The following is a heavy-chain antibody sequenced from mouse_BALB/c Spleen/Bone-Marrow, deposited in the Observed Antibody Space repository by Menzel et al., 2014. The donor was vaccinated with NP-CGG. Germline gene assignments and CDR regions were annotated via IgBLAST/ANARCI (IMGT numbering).Heavy chain of an antibody. D-gene: IGHD1-2*01. CDR1: GFNIKDTY. CDR3: AEITTAAYYVMDY. J-gene: IGHJ4*01. V-gene: IGHV14-3*02. Sequence: EVKLLESGAELVKPGASVKLSCTASGFNIKDTYIHWVKQRPEQGLEWIGRIDPANGNTKYDPKFQGKAIITADTSSNTAYLQLSSLTSEDTAVYYCAEITTAAYYVMDYWGQGTSVTVSS. CDR2: IDPANGNT.